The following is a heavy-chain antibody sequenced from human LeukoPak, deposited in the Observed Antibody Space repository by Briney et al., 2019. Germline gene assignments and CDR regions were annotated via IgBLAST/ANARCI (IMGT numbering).Heavy chain of an antibody. CDR3: ARPYYYDSRIDP. J-gene: IGHJ5*02. D-gene: IGHD3-22*01. Sequence: SETVSLTCTVSVGSISRGDYYWSCIREPPGKGLEWIAYMYYSGSTYYNPSLKSRVTMSADTSKNQLSLKLSSVTAADTAVYYCARPYYYDSRIDPWGQGILVTVSS. CDR2: MYYSGST. CDR1: VGSISRGDYY. V-gene: IGHV4-30-4*01.